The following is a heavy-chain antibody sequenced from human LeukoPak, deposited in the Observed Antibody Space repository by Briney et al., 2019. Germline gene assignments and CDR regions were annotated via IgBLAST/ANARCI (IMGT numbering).Heavy chain of an antibody. CDR3: AKAKYYYDSSGYYLGY. J-gene: IGHJ4*02. V-gene: IGHV3-30*04. CDR1: EFSFRTYA. D-gene: IGHD3-22*01. CDR2: ISDDGRNK. Sequence: GGSLRLSCAASEFSFRTYAMNWVRQAPGKGLEWLAAISDDGRNKYYADPVKGRFTISRDNSKNTLYLQMNSLRAEDTAVYYCAKAKYYYDSSGYYLGYWGQGTLVTVSS.